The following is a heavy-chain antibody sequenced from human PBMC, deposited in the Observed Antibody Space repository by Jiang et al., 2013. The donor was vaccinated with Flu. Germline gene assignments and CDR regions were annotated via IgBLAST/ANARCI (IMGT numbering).Heavy chain of an antibody. CDR3: AGTTVARDAFDI. J-gene: IGHJ3*02. D-gene: IGHD4-23*01. V-gene: IGHV4-34*01. CDR1: GGSFSGYY. Sequence: SLTCAVYGGSFSGYYWSWIRQPPGKGLEWIGEINHSGSTNYNPSLKSRVTISVDTSKNQFSLKLSSVTAADTAVYYCAGTTVARDAFDIWGQGTMVTVSS. CDR2: INHSGST.